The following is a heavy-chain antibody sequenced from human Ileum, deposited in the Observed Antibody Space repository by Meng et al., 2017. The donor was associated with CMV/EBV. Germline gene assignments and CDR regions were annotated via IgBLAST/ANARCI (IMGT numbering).Heavy chain of an antibody. D-gene: IGHD1-26*01. CDR3: ARGRDFWWEMNY. V-gene: IGHV4-34*01. CDR2: SSHSGNT. J-gene: IGHJ4*02. Sequence: LHQWGAGRLKPSATLSLPCAVYSGSFSDFCWGWIRPPPGKGLEWIGESSHSGNTKYNPSLKSRVTISVDASKNQFSLNMRSVTAADTAVYYCARGRDFWWEMNYTGQGTLVTVSS. CDR1: SGSFSDFC.